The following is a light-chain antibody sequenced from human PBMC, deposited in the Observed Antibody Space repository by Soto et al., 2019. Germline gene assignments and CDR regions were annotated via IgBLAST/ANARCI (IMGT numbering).Light chain of an antibody. CDR2: GAS. V-gene: IGKV3-15*01. Sequence: EIVMTQSPATLSVSPGERATLSCRASQSVSSNLAWYQQKPVQAPRLLIYGASTRATGIPARFSGSGSGTEFTLTISSLQSEYFAVYYCQQYNNWPLTFGKGTKVEIK. J-gene: IGKJ1*01. CDR3: QQYNNWPLT. CDR1: QSVSSN.